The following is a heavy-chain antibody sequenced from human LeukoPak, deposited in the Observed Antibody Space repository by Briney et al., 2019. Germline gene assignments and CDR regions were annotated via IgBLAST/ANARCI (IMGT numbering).Heavy chain of an antibody. J-gene: IGHJ4*02. CDR3: RFGELPRDY. V-gene: IGHV1-2*02. D-gene: IGHD3-10*01. CDR2: INPNSGGT. Sequence: ASVKVSCKASGYPFTSYDISWVRQATGQGLEWMGWINPNSGGTNYAQKFQGRVTMTRDTSISTAYMELSRLRSDDTAVYYCRFGELPRDYWGQGTLVTVSS. CDR1: GYPFTSYD.